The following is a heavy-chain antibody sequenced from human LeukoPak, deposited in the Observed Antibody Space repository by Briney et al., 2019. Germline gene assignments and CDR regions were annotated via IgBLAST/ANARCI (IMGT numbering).Heavy chain of an antibody. J-gene: IGHJ4*02. V-gene: IGHV1-24*01. CDR1: GHTLTELA. CDR3: ATEGGRSYYLY. D-gene: IGHD1-26*01. CDR2: FDPGDGQT. Sequence: ASVRVSCKASGHTLTELAIHWVRQAPGKGLEWMGGFDPGDGQTIYAQEFQGRVTVTEDTSTDTAYMELSSLGSEDTAVYYCATEGGRSYYLYWGQGTLVTVSS.